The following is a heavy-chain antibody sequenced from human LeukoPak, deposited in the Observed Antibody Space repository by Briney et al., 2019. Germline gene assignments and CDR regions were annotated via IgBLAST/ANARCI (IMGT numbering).Heavy chain of an antibody. D-gene: IGHD3/OR15-3a*01. CDR1: GFTLSTYW. CDR3: ATDKDWTYLDY. CDR2: IRHDGSEK. J-gene: IGHJ4*02. V-gene: IGHV3-7*01. Sequence: PGGSLRLSCATSGFTLSTYWMSWVRQAPGKGPEWVANIRHDGSEKNYVDSVKGRFTISRDNAKNSLYLQMNSLRAEDTAVYYCATDKDWTYLDYWGQGTLVTVSS.